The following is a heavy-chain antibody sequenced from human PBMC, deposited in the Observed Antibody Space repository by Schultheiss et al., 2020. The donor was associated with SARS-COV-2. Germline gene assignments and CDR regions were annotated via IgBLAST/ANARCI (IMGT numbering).Heavy chain of an antibody. Sequence: SETLSLTCTVSGGSISSGFYYWGWIRQPAGKGLEWIGRIYTSGSTNYNPSLKSRVTISVDTSKNQFSLKLSSVTAADTAVYYCARGRYSRGMDVWGQGTTVTVSS. D-gene: IGHD1-1*01. CDR2: IYTSGST. V-gene: IGHV4-61*02. CDR1: GGSISSGFYY. J-gene: IGHJ6*02. CDR3: ARGRYSRGMDV.